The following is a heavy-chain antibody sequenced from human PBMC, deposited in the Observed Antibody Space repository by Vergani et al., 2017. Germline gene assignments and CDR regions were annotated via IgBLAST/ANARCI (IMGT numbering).Heavy chain of an antibody. CDR3: ARGTYYYDSSGYIQGDY. Sequence: VQLVESGGGLVQPGGSLRLSCAASGFTFSSYGMHWVRQAPGKGLEWVAVIWYDGSNKYYADSVKGRFTISRDNSKNTLYLQMNSLRAEDTAVYYCARGTYYYDSSGYIQGDYWGQGTLVTVSS. CDR1: GFTFSSYG. D-gene: IGHD3-22*01. V-gene: IGHV3-33*01. CDR2: IWYDGSNK. J-gene: IGHJ4*02.